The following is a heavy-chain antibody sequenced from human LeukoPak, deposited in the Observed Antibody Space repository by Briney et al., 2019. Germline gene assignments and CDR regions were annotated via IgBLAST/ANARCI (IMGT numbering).Heavy chain of an antibody. J-gene: IGHJ3*02. Sequence: GGSLRLSCAASGFTFNNFAMSWVRQAPGKGLEWVSAISGSGGSTYYADSVKGRFTISRGNSKNTLYLQMNSLRAEDTAVYYCAKDRFDSSGYYPYDAFDIWGQGTMVTVSS. CDR1: GFTFNNFA. V-gene: IGHV3-23*01. CDR2: ISGSGGST. CDR3: AKDRFDSSGYYPYDAFDI. D-gene: IGHD3-22*01.